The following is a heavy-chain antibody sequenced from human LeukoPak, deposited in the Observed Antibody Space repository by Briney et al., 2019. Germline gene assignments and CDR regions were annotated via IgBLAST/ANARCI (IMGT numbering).Heavy chain of an antibody. D-gene: IGHD5-24*01. CDR2: IVVGSGNT. J-gene: IGHJ4*02. V-gene: IGHV1-58*02. CDR1: GFTFTTSA. Sequence: SVKVSCQASGFTFTTSAMQWVRQPRGQRLEWIGWIVVGSGNTNYAQKFQERVTITRDMSTSTAYMELSSLRSEDTAVYYCAPSTRDGYNLDPDCWGQGTLVTVSS. CDR3: APSTRDGYNLDPDC.